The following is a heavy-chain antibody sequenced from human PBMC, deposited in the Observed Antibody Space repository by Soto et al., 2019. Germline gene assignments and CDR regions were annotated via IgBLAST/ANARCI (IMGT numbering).Heavy chain of an antibody. J-gene: IGHJ6*02. Sequence: GSLRLSCAASGFTFSSYAFSWVRQAPGKGLEWVSTISVSGHDTYYADPVEGRFTISRDNSRDTLYLEMNSLRAEDTALYYCAKFQVEGYHNYYGMDVWGQGTTVTVSS. CDR2: ISVSGHDT. CDR3: AKFQVEGYHNYYGMDV. CDR1: GFTFSSYA. V-gene: IGHV3-23*01.